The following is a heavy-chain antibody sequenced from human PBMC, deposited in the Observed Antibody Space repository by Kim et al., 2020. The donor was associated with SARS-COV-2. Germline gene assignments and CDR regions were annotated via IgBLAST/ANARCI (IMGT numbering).Heavy chain of an antibody. J-gene: IGHJ4*02. D-gene: IGHD5-12*01. CDR1: GFTFDDYA. V-gene: IGHV3-9*01. CDR3: AKAMGYSGSRLHFDYFDY. CDR2: ISWNSGSI. Sequence: GGSLRLSCAASGFTFDDYAMHWVRQAPGKGLEWVSGISWNSGSIGYADSVKGRFTISRDNAKNSLYLQMNSLRAEDTALYYCAKAMGYSGSRLHFDYFDYWGQGTLVTVSS.